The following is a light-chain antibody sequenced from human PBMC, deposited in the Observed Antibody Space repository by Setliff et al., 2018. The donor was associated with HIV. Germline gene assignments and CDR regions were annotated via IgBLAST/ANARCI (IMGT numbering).Light chain of an antibody. CDR1: SSNIGSSY. J-gene: IGLJ2*01. CDR2: RNS. Sequence: QSVLTQPPSASGTPGQRVTISCSGSSSNIGSSYVSWYQQLPGTAPKLLIYRNSQRPSGVPDRFSGSKSGTSASLAISGLRSEDEADYYCAAWDDSLSGVLFGGGTK. V-gene: IGLV1-47*01. CDR3: AAWDDSLSGVL.